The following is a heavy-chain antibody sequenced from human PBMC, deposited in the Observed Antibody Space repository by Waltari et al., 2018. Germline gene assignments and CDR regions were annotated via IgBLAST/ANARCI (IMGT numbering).Heavy chain of an antibody. D-gene: IGHD1-26*01. CDR1: GLTFNTYW. CDR2: VTEDGSEE. CDR3: ARGVGSGQGVVH. V-gene: IGHV3-7*01. Sequence: VRLVESGGTLVRPGGSLRLTCAASGLTFNTYWMSWVRQAPGNGLGWGANVTEDGSEEKYVDSVKCLFSIARDNTENSLYLQMNSLRGEDTAVYYCARGVGSGQGVVHWGQGTLVTVSS. J-gene: IGHJ4*02.